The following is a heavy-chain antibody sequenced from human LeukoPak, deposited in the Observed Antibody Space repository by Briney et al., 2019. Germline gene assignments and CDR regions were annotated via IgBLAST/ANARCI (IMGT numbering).Heavy chain of an antibody. CDR2: INHSGSA. CDR1: GGSFSGYY. Sequence: SDTLSLTCAVYGGSFSGYYWSWIRQPPGKGLEWIGEINHSGSAKYNPSLKRRVPTSVDASKSKFSLRLSSVTAADTAVYYCARLTYSNNWYFRRGLDNWFDPWGQGTLVTVSS. V-gene: IGHV4-34*01. CDR3: ARLTYSNNWYFRRGLDNWFDP. J-gene: IGHJ5*02. D-gene: IGHD6-13*01.